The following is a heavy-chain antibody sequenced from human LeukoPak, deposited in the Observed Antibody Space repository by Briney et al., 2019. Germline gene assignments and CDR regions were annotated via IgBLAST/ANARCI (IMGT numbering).Heavy chain of an antibody. V-gene: IGHV3-30*18. J-gene: IGHJ5*02. D-gene: IGHD6-13*01. CDR1: GFTFSSYG. Sequence: GGSLRLSCAASGFTFSSYGMHWVRQAPGKGLEWVAVISYDGSNKYYADPVKGRFTVSRDNSKNTVYLQMSSLRADDTAVYYCAKERVIAAVGTVGFDPWGQGTLVTVSS. CDR2: ISYDGSNK. CDR3: AKERVIAAVGTVGFDP.